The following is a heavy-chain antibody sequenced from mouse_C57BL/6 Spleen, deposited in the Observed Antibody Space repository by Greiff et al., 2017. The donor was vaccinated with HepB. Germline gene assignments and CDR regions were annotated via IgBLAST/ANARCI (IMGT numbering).Heavy chain of an antibody. V-gene: IGHV1-4*01. CDR3: ASGGYYFDY. CDR2: INPSSGYT. CDR1: GYTFTSYT. Sequence: VQLVESGAELARPGASVKMSCKASGYTFTSYTMHWVKQRPGQGLEWIGYINPSSGYTKYNQKFKDKATLTADKSSSTAYMQLSSLTSEDSAVYYCASGGYYFDYWGQGTTLTVSS. J-gene: IGHJ2*01.